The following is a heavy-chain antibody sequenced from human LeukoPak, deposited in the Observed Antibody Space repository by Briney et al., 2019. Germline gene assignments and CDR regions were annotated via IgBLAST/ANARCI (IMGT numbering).Heavy chain of an antibody. CDR1: GFTFSSYS. CDR3: ARELPTTVVTVQGRYFDY. D-gene: IGHD4-23*01. CDR2: ISSSSSTI. Sequence: PGGSLRLSCAASGFTFSSYSMNWVRQAPGKGLEWVSYISSSSSTIYYADSVRGRFTISRDNAKNSLYLQMNSLRAEDTAVYYCARELPTTVVTVQGRYFDYWGQGTLVTVSS. J-gene: IGHJ4*02. V-gene: IGHV3-48*04.